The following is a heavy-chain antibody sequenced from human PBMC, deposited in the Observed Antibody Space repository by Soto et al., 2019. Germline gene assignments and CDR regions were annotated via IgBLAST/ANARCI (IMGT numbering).Heavy chain of an antibody. CDR2: IHXGGSDN. J-gene: IGHJ5*02. CDR1: GYXFTSYW. Sequence: GESXKISXKXSGYXFTSYWIXWVXQXXGKGLEWXGVIHXGGSDNRYSPSFQGQVTISADKSISTAYLQWSSLKASDTAMYYCARVYGERGPLGFDPWGQGTLVTVSS. V-gene: IGHV5-51*01. D-gene: IGHD4-17*01. CDR3: ARVYGERGPLGFDP.